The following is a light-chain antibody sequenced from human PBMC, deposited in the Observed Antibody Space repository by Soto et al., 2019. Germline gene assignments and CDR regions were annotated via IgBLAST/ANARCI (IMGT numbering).Light chain of an antibody. Sequence: DIQMTQSPSSLSASVGDRVTITCRASQGISTYLAWYQQKPGKVPKLLIYAASTLQSGVPSRFSGSEYGTDFTLTISSLRPEDVATYYCQKYNSAPWTCRQGTK. J-gene: IGKJ1*01. CDR2: AAS. CDR1: QGISTY. V-gene: IGKV1-27*01. CDR3: QKYNSAPWT.